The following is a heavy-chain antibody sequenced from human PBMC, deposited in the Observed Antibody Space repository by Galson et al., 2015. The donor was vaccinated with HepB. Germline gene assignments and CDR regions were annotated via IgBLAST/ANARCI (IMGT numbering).Heavy chain of an antibody. Sequence: SVKVSCKASGYTFTGYYMHWVRQAPGQGLEWMGRINPNSGGTNYAQKFQGRVTITRDTSISTAYMELSRLRSDDTAVYYCARGYSSGQKGDMDVWGKGTTVTVSS. V-gene: IGHV1-2*06. J-gene: IGHJ6*03. CDR3: ARGYSSGQKGDMDV. CDR2: INPNSGGT. D-gene: IGHD6-19*01. CDR1: GYTFTGYY.